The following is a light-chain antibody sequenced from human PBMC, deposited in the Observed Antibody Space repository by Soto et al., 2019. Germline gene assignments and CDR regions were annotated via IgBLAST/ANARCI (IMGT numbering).Light chain of an antibody. Sequence: DIQLTQSPDSLSASVGDRVTITCRASQTIRTFLNWYQQKSGKAPKVLIYSASTLQSGVPSRFSGSGSGTDFTLTINSLQPEDFETYSCQQSYNAPRTLAGGTNVDIK. CDR2: SAS. J-gene: IGKJ4*01. V-gene: IGKV1-39*01. CDR1: QTIRTF. CDR3: QQSYNAPRT.